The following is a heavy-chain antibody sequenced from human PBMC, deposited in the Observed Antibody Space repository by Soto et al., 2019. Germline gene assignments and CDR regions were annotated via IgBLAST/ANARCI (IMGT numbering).Heavy chain of an antibody. CDR1: GYSFTSYW. V-gene: IGHV5-51*03. Sequence: GESLKTSYKGSGYSFTSYWIGWVRPMPGKGLEWMGIIYPGDSDTRYSQSFQGKVTISADKSISTAYLQWSSLKASDTAMYYCARNLVPAAMVNWFDPWGQGTLVTVSS. D-gene: IGHD2-2*01. CDR2: IYPGDSDT. CDR3: ARNLVPAAMVNWFDP. J-gene: IGHJ5*02.